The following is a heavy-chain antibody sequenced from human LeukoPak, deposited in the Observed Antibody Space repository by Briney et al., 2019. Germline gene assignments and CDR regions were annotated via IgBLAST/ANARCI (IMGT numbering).Heavy chain of an antibody. Sequence: PGGSLRLSCAASGFTVSSNYMSWVRQAPGKGLEWVSVIYSGGSTYYADSVKGRFTISRDNSKNTLYLQMNSLRAEDTAVYYCARSRVPGYSSGWYFTSYYFGYWGQGTLVTVSS. CDR1: GFTVSSNY. J-gene: IGHJ4*02. D-gene: IGHD6-19*01. V-gene: IGHV3-53*01. CDR2: IYSGGST. CDR3: ARSRVPGYSSGWYFTSYYFGY.